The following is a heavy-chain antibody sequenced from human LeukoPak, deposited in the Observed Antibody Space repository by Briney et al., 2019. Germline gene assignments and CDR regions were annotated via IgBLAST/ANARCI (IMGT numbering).Heavy chain of an antibody. J-gene: IGHJ3*02. Sequence: PGGSLRLSCTASGFTFGGYAMNWFRQAPGKGLEWVGFIRSKAYGGTTEYAASVKGRFTISRDDSKSIVYLQMNSLRAEDTAVYYCAKSTGDSSGISPGAFDIWGQGTMVTVSS. D-gene: IGHD3-22*01. CDR2: IRSKAYGGTT. CDR1: GFTFGGYA. CDR3: AKSTGDSSGISPGAFDI. V-gene: IGHV3-49*03.